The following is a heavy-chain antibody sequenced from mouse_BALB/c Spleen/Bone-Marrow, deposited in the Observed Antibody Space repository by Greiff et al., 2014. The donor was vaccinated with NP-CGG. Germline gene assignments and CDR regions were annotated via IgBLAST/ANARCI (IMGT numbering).Heavy chain of an antibody. CDR1: GFTFSDYY. CDR2: ISDGGTYT. V-gene: IGHV5-4*02. J-gene: IGHJ3*01. Sequence: EVKLMESGGGLVKPGGSLKLSCAASGFTFSDYYVYWVRQTPEKRLEWVATISDGGTYTYYPDTVKGRFTISRDNAKNNLYLQMNGLKSEDTAMYYCVRDGDYRYAYWGQGTLVTVSA. D-gene: IGHD2-14*01. CDR3: VRDGDYRYAY.